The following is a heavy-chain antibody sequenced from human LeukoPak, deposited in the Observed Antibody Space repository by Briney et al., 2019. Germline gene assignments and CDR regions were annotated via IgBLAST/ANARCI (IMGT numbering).Heavy chain of an antibody. CDR3: AKDSKLYDYVWGSPDY. J-gene: IGHJ4*02. V-gene: IGHV3-23*01. D-gene: IGHD3-16*01. Sequence: PGGSLRLSCAASGFTFSNYAMSWVRQAPGKGLEWVSAISGRAGTTYYADSVKGRFTISRDNSKNTLYLHLNSLRAEDTAVYYCAKDSKLYDYVWGSPDYWGQGTLVTVSS. CDR1: GFTFSNYA. CDR2: ISGRAGTT.